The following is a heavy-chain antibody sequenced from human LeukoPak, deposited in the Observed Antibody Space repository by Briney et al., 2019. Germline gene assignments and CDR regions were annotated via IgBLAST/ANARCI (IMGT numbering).Heavy chain of an antibody. J-gene: IGHJ6*02. CDR1: GDSINSGDSY. CDR3: ARLPITKRAMDV. Sequence: PSETLSLTCSASGDSINSGDSYWGWIRQNPWKGLEWIGSIYYVGSPHYNPSLNSRQVTMSVDTLRNQFSLKLTSVTAADTAVYYCARLPITKRAMDVWGQGTTVTVSS. CDR2: IYYVGSP. V-gene: IGHV4-39*01. D-gene: IGHD3-3*01.